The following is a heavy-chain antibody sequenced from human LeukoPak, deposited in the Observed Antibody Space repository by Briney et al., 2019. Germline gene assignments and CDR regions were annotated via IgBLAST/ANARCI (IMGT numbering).Heavy chain of an antibody. D-gene: IGHD6-19*01. CDR2: IYYSGST. CDR3: ARGGGSSGWRGAGYYYYMDV. J-gene: IGHJ6*03. Sequence: SETLSLTCSVSGGSIGSYYWSWIRQPPGKGLEWIGYIYYSGSTSYNPSLKSRVTISVDTSKNQFSLRLSSVTAADTAVYYCARGGGSSGWRGAGYYYYMDVWGKGTTVTISS. V-gene: IGHV4-59*01. CDR1: GGSIGSYY.